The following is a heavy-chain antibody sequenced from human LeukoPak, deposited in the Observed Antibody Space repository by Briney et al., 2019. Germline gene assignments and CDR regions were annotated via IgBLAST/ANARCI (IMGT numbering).Heavy chain of an antibody. V-gene: IGHV3-7*01. J-gene: IGHJ4*02. Sequence: NPGGSLRLSCAVSGFTFSRYWMSWVRQAPGKGLEWVANINQDGSVKYYVDSVKGRFTISRDSAKNSLYLQMNSLRAEDTAVYYCANGDGFDYWGQGTLVTVSS. CDR3: ANGDGFDY. CDR1: GFTFSRYW. CDR2: INQDGSVK. D-gene: IGHD5-24*01.